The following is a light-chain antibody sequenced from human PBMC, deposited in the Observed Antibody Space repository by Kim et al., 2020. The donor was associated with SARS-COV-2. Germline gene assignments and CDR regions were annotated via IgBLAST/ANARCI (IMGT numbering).Light chain of an antibody. CDR2: EVN. CDR3: CSYTNIGTYV. Sequence: QSALTQPASVSRSPGQSITISCTGASSDVGSYNLVSWFQQHPGKAPKLMLYEVNKRPSGISNRFSGSKSGNTASLTISGLQAEDEADYYCCSYTNIGTYVFGTGTKVTVL. J-gene: IGLJ1*01. CDR1: SSDVGSYNL. V-gene: IGLV2-23*02.